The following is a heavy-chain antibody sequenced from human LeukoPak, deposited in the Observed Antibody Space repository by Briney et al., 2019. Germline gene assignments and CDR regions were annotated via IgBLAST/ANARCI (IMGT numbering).Heavy chain of an antibody. Sequence: SETLSLTCTVSGGSISSSSYYWGWIRQPPGKGLEWIGSIYYSGSTYYNPSLKSRVTISVDTSKNQFSLKLSSVTAADTAVHYCARPHCSSTSCYAGDDAFDIWGQGTMVTVSS. D-gene: IGHD2-2*01. CDR3: ARPHCSSTSCYAGDDAFDI. J-gene: IGHJ3*02. CDR1: GGSISSSSYY. CDR2: IYYSGST. V-gene: IGHV4-39*01.